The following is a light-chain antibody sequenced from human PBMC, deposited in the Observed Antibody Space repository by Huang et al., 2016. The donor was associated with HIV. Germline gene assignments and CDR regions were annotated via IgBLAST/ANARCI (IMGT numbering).Light chain of an antibody. J-gene: IGKJ1*01. CDR1: QSVYSSSTSKDY. V-gene: IGKV4-1*01. Sequence: DIIMTQSPDSLAVSRGERATLNCRSSQSVYSSSTSKDYMAWFQQKPGQRPRLLLFWASTREAGVPDRFSGSGSGTHFTLTIANLEAEDAAIYYCQQYYSSPQTFGQGTRVEVK. CDR3: QQYYSSPQT. CDR2: WAS.